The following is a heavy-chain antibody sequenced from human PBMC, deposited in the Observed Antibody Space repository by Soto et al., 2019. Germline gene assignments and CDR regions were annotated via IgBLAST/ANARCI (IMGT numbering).Heavy chain of an antibody. D-gene: IGHD4-17*01. CDR3: AREPTTVTNYYYYALDV. Sequence: SETLSLTCPVSGGSVSSGSYYWSWIRQPPGKGLEWIGYIYYSGSTNYNPSLKSRVTISVDTSKNQFSLKLSSVTAADTAVYYCAREPTTVTNYYYYALDVWGQGTTVTVSS. J-gene: IGHJ6*02. V-gene: IGHV4-61*01. CDR2: IYYSGST. CDR1: GGSVSSGSYY.